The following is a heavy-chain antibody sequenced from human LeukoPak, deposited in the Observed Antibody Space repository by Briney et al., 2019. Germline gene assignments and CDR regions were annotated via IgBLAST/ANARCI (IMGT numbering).Heavy chain of an antibody. Sequence: PGGSLRLSCAASGFTLSDHYMDWVRQAPGKGLEWVGRTRNKANSYTTEYAASVKGRFTISRDDSKNSLYLQMNSLKTEDTAVYYCARGPYCSSTSCRYYYYYMDVWGKGTTVTVSS. J-gene: IGHJ6*03. CDR2: TRNKANSYTT. V-gene: IGHV3-72*01. D-gene: IGHD2-2*01. CDR3: ARGPYCSSTSCRYYYYYMDV. CDR1: GFTLSDHY.